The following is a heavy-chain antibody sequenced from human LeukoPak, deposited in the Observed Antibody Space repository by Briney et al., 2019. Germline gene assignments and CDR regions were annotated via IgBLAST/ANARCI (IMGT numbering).Heavy chain of an antibody. CDR1: GFTFRNYY. J-gene: IGHJ4*02. V-gene: IGHV3-11*04. Sequence: GGSLRLSCAASGFTFRNYYMTWIRQAPGEGLEWVSYISASGDTIYYGDSVRGRFTISRDNAKNSLYLDMNTLKAEDTAVYYCARDPSWEILSYFDYWGQRTLVTVSS. CDR2: ISASGDTI. CDR3: ARDPSWEILSYFDY. D-gene: IGHD1-26*01.